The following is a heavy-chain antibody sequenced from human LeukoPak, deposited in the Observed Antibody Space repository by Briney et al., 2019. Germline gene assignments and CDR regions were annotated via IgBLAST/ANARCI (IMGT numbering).Heavy chain of an antibody. CDR3: ARPSLYSSSWSPNSFDY. V-gene: IGHV3-11*01. Sequence: GGSLRLSCAASGFTFSNYYMSWIRQAPGKGLEWVAYISSSGRTLYYADSVKGRFTISRDNAKNSLYLQMNSLRAEDTAVYYCARPSLYSSSWSPNSFDYWGQGTVVTVSS. CDR1: GFTFSNYY. J-gene: IGHJ4*02. CDR2: ISSSGRTL. D-gene: IGHD6-13*01.